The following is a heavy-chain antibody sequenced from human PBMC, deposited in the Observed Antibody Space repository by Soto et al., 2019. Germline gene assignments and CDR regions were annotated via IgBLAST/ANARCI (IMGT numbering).Heavy chain of an antibody. J-gene: IGHJ6*02. CDR1: YYIFTTYG. CDR3: ARNGERDLGLNYYFYYGMDV. CDR2: VSPYSNIT. Sequence: SVKVSCKASYYIFTTYGISWVRQAPGQGLEWMGWVSPYSNITNYAQKFQGRVTMTTETSTSTVYMELRSLRSDDTAMYYCARNGERDLGLNYYFYYGMDVWGQ. D-gene: IGHD3-10*01. V-gene: IGHV1-18*01.